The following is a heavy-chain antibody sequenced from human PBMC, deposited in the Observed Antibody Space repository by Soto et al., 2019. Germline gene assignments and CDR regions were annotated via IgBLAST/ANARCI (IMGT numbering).Heavy chain of an antibody. CDR2: ISSSIRYI. Sequence: EVQLVESGGGLVKPGGSLRLSCAASRFTFSSYSMNWVRQAPGKGLEWVSSISSSIRYIYYADSVKGRFTISRDNAKNSLYLQMNSLRAEDTAVYYCARVGCTSNSCYCDYWGQGTLITVSS. D-gene: IGHD2-2*01. J-gene: IGHJ4*02. V-gene: IGHV3-21*01. CDR3: ARVGCTSNSCYCDY. CDR1: RFTFSSYS.